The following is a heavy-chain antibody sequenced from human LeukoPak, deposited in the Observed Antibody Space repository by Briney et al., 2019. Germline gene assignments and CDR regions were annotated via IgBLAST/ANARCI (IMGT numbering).Heavy chain of an antibody. D-gene: IGHD6-19*01. J-gene: IGHJ4*02. CDR1: GYTFTSYY. V-gene: IGHV1-46*01. Sequence: ASVKVSCKASGYTFTSYYMHWVRQAPGQGLEWMGIINPSGGSTSYAQKFQGRVTMTRDTSTSTVYMELSSLRSEDTAVYYCARGHARDLTGYSSGWWGYWGQGTLVTVSS. CDR3: ARGHARDLTGYSSGWWGY. CDR2: INPSGGST.